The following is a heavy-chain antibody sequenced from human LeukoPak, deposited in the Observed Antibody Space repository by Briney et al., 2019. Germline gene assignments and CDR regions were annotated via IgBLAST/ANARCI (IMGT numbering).Heavy chain of an antibody. CDR1: GFTFSSYW. D-gene: IGHD1-26*01. CDR3: ARGGSI. CDR2: MNQDGSEK. J-gene: IGHJ4*02. Sequence: PGGPLRLSCAASGFTFSSYWMSWVRQAPGKGLEWVADMNQDGSEKYYVDSVRGRFTISRDNAKNSLYLQMSSLRVEDTAVYYCARGGSIRGQGTLVTVSS. V-gene: IGHV3-7*01.